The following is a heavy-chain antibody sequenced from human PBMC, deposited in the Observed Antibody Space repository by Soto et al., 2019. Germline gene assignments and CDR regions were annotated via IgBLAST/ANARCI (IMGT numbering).Heavy chain of an antibody. Sequence: SLTCTVSCGSISSGDYYWSWIRQPPGKGLEWIGYIYYSGSTYYNPSLKSRVTISVDTSKNQFSLKLSSVTAADTAVYYCARDLSGYYDSSGYQSGAFDIWGQGTMVTVSS. CDR1: CGSISSGDYY. CDR3: ARDLSGYYDSSGYQSGAFDI. CDR2: IYYSGST. D-gene: IGHD3-22*01. J-gene: IGHJ3*02. V-gene: IGHV4-30-4*01.